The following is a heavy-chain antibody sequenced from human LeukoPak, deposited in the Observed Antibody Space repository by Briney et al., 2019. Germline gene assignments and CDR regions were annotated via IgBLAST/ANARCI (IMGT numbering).Heavy chain of an antibody. CDR2: INSDGSST. V-gene: IGHV3-74*01. Sequence: GGSLRLSCAASGFTVSSNYMNWVRQAPGKGLEWVSRINSDGSSTSYADSVKGRFTISRDNAKNTLYLQMNSLRAEDTAVYYCASASSGYYPYWGQGTLVTVSS. CDR3: ASASSGYYPY. CDR1: GFTVSSNY. J-gene: IGHJ4*02. D-gene: IGHD3-22*01.